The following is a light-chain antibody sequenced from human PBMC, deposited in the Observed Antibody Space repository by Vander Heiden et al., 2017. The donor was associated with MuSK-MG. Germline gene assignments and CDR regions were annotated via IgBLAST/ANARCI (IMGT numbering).Light chain of an antibody. J-gene: IGLJ3*02. CDR2: YDS. CDR1: NIGSKS. CDR3: QVWDSSSDHWV. Sequence: SSVLTQPPSVSVAPGKTASITCGGTNIGSKSVYWYQQKPGQAPVLVIYYDSERPSGIPERFSGSKSGNTATLTISRVEAGDEADYYCQVWDSSSDHWVFGGGTKLTVL. V-gene: IGLV3-21*04.